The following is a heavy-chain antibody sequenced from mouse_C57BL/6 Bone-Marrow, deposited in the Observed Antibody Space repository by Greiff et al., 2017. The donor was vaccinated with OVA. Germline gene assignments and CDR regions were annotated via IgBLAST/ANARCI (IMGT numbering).Heavy chain of an antibody. CDR1: GFNIKDDY. J-gene: IGHJ2*01. V-gene: IGHV14-4*01. CDR2: IDPENGDT. CDR3: TTRTTVAPYY. D-gene: IGHD1-1*01. Sequence: VQLKESGAELVRPGASVKLSCTASGFNIKDDYMHWVKQRPEQGLEWIGWIDPENGDTEYASKFQGKATITADTSSNTAYLQLSSLTSEDTAVYYCTTRTTVAPYYWGQGTTLTVSS.